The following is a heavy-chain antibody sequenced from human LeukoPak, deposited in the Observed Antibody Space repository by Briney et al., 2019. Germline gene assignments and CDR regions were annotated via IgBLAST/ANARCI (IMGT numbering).Heavy chain of an antibody. D-gene: IGHD1-26*01. CDR2: LYSGGNT. CDR3: ARGRGSNYFDY. J-gene: IGHJ4*02. V-gene: IGHV3-53*01. Sequence: PGGSLRLSCAASGFTVSTNYMIWVRQAPGKGLEWVSVLYSGGNTCYADSVKGRFTISRDNSKNTLYLQMNSLRAEDTAVYYCARGRGSNYFDYWGQGTLVTVSS. CDR1: GFTVSTNY.